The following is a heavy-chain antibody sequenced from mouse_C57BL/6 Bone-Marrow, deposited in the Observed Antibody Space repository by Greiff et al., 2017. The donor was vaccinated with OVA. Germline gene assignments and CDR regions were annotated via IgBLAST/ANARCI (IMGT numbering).Heavy chain of an antibody. Sequence: EVQVVESGGGLVQPGGSLKLSCAASGFTFSDYGMAWVRQAPRKGPEWVEFISNLAYSIYYADTVTGRFTISRENATNTLYLEMSSLRSEDTAMYYCARQGGPMDYWGQGTSVTVSS. J-gene: IGHJ4*01. CDR2: ISNLAYSI. D-gene: IGHD1-1*02. V-gene: IGHV5-15*01. CDR3: ARQGGPMDY. CDR1: GFTFSDYG.